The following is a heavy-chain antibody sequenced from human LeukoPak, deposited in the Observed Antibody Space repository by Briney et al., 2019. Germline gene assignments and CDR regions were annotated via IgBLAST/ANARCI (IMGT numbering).Heavy chain of an antibody. J-gene: IGHJ4*02. CDR1: GYTLTELS. CDR3: ATDLLGYYYDSSGYSGLFDY. V-gene: IGHV1-24*01. Sequence: ASVKVSCKVSGYTLTELSMHWVRQAPGKGLEWMGGFDPEDSETIYAQKFQGRVTMTEDTSTDTAYMELSSLRSEDTAVYYCATDLLGYYYDSSGYSGLFDYWGQGTLVTVSS. CDR2: FDPEDSET. D-gene: IGHD3-22*01.